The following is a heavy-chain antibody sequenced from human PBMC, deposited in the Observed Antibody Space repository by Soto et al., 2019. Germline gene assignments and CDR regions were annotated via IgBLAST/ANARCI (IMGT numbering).Heavy chain of an antibody. D-gene: IGHD2-15*01. Sequence: EVQLVESGGGLVQPGRSLRLSCAASGFTFDDYAMHWVRRVPGKGLEWVSSISWNSNIIGYADSVKGSLTISRDNAKNFLSLQMNSLRPEDTALYYCAKGGPGGFCSGGRCYFDYWGQGTLVTVSS. J-gene: IGHJ4*02. CDR3: AKGGPGGFCSGGRCYFDY. V-gene: IGHV3-9*01. CDR2: ISWNSNII. CDR1: GFTFDDYA.